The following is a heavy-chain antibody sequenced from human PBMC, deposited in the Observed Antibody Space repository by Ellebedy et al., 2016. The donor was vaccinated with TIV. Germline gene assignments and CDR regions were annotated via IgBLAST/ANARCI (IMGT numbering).Heavy chain of an antibody. CDR1: GFAVSSNF. D-gene: IGHD7-27*01. V-gene: IGHV3-53*01. J-gene: IGHJ3*02. Sequence: GESLKISCAASGFAVSSNFMNWVRQAPGKGLEWVSVIYGGGSTYYADSVTGRFTISRDNSKNTLFLQMNSLRGEDTDVYYSARDLPTGGRSDAFDIWGQGTLVTVSS. CDR3: ARDLPTGGRSDAFDI. CDR2: IYGGGST.